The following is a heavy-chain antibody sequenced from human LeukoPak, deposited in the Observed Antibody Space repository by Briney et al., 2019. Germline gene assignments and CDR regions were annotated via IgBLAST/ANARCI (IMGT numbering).Heavy chain of an antibody. CDR3: AKVWAHDGSGNPYWHFDL. Sequence: GGTLRLSCSASGFTFRSYAMSWVRQAPGKGLEWVSAIRASGGTAYYADSVKGRFTISGDNCKNTLYLQMNSLRAEDTAVYYCAKVWAHDGSGNPYWHFDLWGRGSLVTVSS. V-gene: IGHV3-23*01. CDR2: IRASGGTA. D-gene: IGHD3-10*01. J-gene: IGHJ2*01. CDR1: GFTFRSYA.